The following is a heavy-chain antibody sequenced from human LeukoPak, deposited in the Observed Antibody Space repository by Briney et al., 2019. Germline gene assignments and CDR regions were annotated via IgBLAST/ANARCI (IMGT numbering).Heavy chain of an antibody. CDR3: ARDRPRWPFDP. Sequence: SVKVSCXASGGTFSSYAISWARLAPGQGLEWMGRIIPIFGTANYAQKFQGRVTITTDESTSTPYIELSSLRSEDTAVYYCARDRPRWPFDPWGQGTLVTVSS. CDR1: GGTFSSYA. D-gene: IGHD2-15*01. J-gene: IGHJ5*02. CDR2: IIPIFGTA. V-gene: IGHV1-69*05.